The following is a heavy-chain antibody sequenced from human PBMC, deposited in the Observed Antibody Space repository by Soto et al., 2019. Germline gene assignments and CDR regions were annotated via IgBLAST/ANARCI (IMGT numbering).Heavy chain of an antibody. D-gene: IGHD6-25*01. CDR3: AKESSAAFDD. J-gene: IGHJ4*02. CDR1: GFTLRTSG. Sequence: QVQLVESGGGVVQPGGSLSLSCVASGFTLRTSGMHWVRQAPSKGLEWVAVISHDGSNQFYAASVKGRFTISRDNSKNMLYLQMNSLRADDSAVYFCAKESSAAFDDWGQGTVVTVSS. V-gene: IGHV3-30*18. CDR2: ISHDGSNQ.